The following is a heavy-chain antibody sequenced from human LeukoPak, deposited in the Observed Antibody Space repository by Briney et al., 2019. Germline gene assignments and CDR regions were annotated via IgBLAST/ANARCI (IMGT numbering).Heavy chain of an antibody. CDR3: ARGYFDWLLQPFDY. CDR2: IYYSGST. V-gene: IGHV4-39*07. J-gene: IGHJ4*02. Sequence: SKTLSLTCTVSGGSISSSSYYWGWIRQPPGKGLEWIGSIYYSGSTYYNPSLKSRVTISVDTSKNQFSLKLSSVTAADTAVYYCARGYFDWLLQPFDYWGQGTLVTVSS. CDR1: GGSISSSSYY. D-gene: IGHD3-9*01.